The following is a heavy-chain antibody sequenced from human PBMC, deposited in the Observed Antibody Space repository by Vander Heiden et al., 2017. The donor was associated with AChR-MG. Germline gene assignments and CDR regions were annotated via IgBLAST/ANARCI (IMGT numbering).Heavy chain of an antibody. V-gene: IGHV3-7*01. D-gene: IGHD2-2*02. CDR2: IKQDGSEK. J-gene: IGHJ6*02. CDR1: GFTFSSYW. CDR3: ARVAPAAIRDYYYYYGMDV. Sequence: EVQLVESGGGLVQPGGSLRLSCAASGFTFSSYWMSWVRQGPGKGLEWVANIKQDGSEKYYVDSVKGRFTISRDNAKNSLYLQMNSLRAEDTAVYYCARVAPAAIRDYYYYYGMDVWGQGTTVTVSS.